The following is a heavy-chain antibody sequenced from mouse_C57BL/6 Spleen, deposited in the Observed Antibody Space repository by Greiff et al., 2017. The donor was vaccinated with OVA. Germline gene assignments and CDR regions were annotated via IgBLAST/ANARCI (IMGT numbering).Heavy chain of an antibody. D-gene: IGHD1-1*01. V-gene: IGHV1-18*01. CDR1: GYTFTDYN. CDR3: ARIKYYGSSKGLYWYFDV. Sequence: VQLQQSGPELVKPGASVKIPCKASGYTFTDYNMDWVKQSHGKSLEWIGDINPNNGGTIYNQKFKGKATLTVDKSSSTAYMELRSLTSEDTAVYYCARIKYYGSSKGLYWYFDVWGTGTTVTVSS. CDR2: INPNNGGT. J-gene: IGHJ1*03.